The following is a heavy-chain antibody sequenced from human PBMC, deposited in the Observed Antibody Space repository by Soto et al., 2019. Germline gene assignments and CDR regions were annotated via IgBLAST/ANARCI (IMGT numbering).Heavy chain of an antibody. Sequence: GASVKVSCKASGGTFSSYAISWVRQAPGQGLEWMGWINPNSGRTNYAQKFQGRVTITRDTSMSTAYMELSRLRSDDTAVYYCAREHRGITGTSDAFDIWGQGTMVTVSS. CDR3: AREHRGITGTSDAFDI. J-gene: IGHJ3*02. CDR1: GGTFSSYA. V-gene: IGHV1-69*10. D-gene: IGHD1-20*01. CDR2: INPNSGRT.